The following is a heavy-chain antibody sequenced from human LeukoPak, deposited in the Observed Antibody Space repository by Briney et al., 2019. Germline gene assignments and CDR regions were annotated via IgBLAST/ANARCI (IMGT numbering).Heavy chain of an antibody. Sequence: PGGSLRLSCAASGFTFSSYAMSWVRQAPGKGLEWVSAITGSDSRTNYADSVKGRFTISRDNSKNTLYLQMNSLRAEDTAVYYCAKSRGGWYSFDYWGQGILVTVSS. CDR2: ITGSDSRT. V-gene: IGHV3-23*01. J-gene: IGHJ4*02. CDR3: AKSRGGWYSFDY. CDR1: GFTFSSYA. D-gene: IGHD6-19*01.